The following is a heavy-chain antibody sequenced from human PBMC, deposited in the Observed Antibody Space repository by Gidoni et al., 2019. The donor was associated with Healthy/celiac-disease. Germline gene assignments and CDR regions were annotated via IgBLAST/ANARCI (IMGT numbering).Heavy chain of an antibody. V-gene: IGHV5-51*01. CDR1: GYSLSNYW. CDR2: IYPGDSDT. Sequence: EVQLVQSGAEVKKPGESLKISCKGSGYSLSNYWIGWVRQMPGKGLEWMGIIYPGDSDTRYSPSFQGQVTISADKSINTAYLQWGSLKASDTAMYYCARHIDRDGMDVWGQGTTVTVSS. D-gene: IGHD1-26*01. J-gene: IGHJ6*02. CDR3: ARHIDRDGMDV.